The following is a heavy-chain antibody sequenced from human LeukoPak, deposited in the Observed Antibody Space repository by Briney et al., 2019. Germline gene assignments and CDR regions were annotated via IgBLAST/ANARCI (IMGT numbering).Heavy chain of an antibody. Sequence: GGSLRLSCAASGFTFDDYGMSWVRQAPGKGLEWVSGINWNGGNTGYADSVKGRFTISRDNAKNSLYLQMNSLRAEDTALYYCARDSEDSSGWYGVIDYWGQGTLVTVSS. CDR3: ARDSEDSSGWYGVIDY. CDR1: GFTFDDYG. CDR2: INWNGGNT. J-gene: IGHJ4*02. V-gene: IGHV3-20*04. D-gene: IGHD6-19*01.